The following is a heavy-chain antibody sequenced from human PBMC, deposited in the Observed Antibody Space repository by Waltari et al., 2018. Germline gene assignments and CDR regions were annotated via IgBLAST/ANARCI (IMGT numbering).Heavy chain of an antibody. CDR3: TRALWLGELYDY. CDR2: INSDGRST. Sequence: EVQLDESGGGLVQPGGSLRLSCSASGFTFTRYLMTWVRQAPGKGLVWVARINSDGRSTTYADSVKGRFTISRDNAKNTVYLQMNSLRVEDTAVYYCTRALWLGELYDYWGQGTLVTVSS. CDR1: GFTFTRYL. V-gene: IGHV3-74*01. D-gene: IGHD3-10*01. J-gene: IGHJ4*02.